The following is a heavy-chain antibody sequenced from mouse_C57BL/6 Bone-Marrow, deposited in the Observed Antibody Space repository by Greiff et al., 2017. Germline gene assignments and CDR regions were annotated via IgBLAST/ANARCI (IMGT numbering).Heavy chain of an antibody. CDR1: GYTFTSYG. V-gene: IGHV1-81*01. Sequence: QVQLQQSGAELARPGASVKLSCKASGYTFTSYGISWVKQRPGQGLEWIGEIYPRRGNTYYNEKFKGKATLTADKSSSTAYMALRSLTSENSAVYLCGRHGSMDYWGQGTSVTVS. J-gene: IGHJ4*01. CDR3: GRHGSMDY. CDR2: IYPRRGNT.